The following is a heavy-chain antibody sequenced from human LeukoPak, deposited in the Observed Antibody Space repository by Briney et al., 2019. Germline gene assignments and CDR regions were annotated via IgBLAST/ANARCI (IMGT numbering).Heavy chain of an antibody. J-gene: IGHJ4*02. CDR1: GGSISSYY. V-gene: IGHV4-59*01. CDR3: ARWLGAFDY. D-gene: IGHD6-19*01. CDR2: ISYSGST. Sequence: LSETLSLTCTVSGGSISSYYWTWIRQPPGKGLEWIAHISYSGSTNYNPSLKSRVTISVDTSKNQFSLKLSSVTAADTAVYYCARWLGAFDYWGQGTLVTVSS.